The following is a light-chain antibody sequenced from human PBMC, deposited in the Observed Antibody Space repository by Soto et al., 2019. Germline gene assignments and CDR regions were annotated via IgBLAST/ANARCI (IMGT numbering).Light chain of an antibody. CDR3: QQRSNWPPT. CDR1: QRVSSY. Sequence: EIVLTQSPATLSLSPGERATLSCRASQRVSSYLAWYQQKPGQAPRLLIYDASNRATGIPARFSGSLSGTDFTLTISSLQPEDFAVYYCQQRSNWPPTFGPGTKVDIK. V-gene: IGKV3-11*01. J-gene: IGKJ3*01. CDR2: DAS.